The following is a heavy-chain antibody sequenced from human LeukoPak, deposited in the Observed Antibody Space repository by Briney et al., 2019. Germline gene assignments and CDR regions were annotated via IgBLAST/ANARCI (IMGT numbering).Heavy chain of an antibody. Sequence: PGGSLRLSCAASGFTFDDYAMHWVWQAPGKGLEWVSGICWNSGSIGYADSVKGRFTISRDNAKNSLYLQMNSLRAEDTALYYCAKDSYYDILTGSFDYWGQGTLVTVSS. CDR1: GFTFDDYA. V-gene: IGHV3-9*01. CDR3: AKDSYYDILTGSFDY. J-gene: IGHJ4*02. D-gene: IGHD3-9*01. CDR2: ICWNSGSI.